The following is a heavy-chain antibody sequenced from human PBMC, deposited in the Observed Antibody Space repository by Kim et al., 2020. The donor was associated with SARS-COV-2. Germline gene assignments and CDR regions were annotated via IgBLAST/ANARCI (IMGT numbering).Heavy chain of an antibody. D-gene: IGHD2-2*01. CDR1: GGTFSSYA. V-gene: IGHV1-69*13. Sequence: ASVKVSCKASGGTFSSYAISWVRQAPGQGLEWMGGIIPIFGTANYAQKFQGRVTITADESTSTAYMELSSLRSEDTAVYYCARDAPAQLHGMDVWGQGTTVTVSS. CDR3: ARDAPAQLHGMDV. J-gene: IGHJ6*02. CDR2: IIPIFGTA.